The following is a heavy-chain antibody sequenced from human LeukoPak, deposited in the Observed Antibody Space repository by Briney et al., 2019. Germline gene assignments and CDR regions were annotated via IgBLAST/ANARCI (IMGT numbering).Heavy chain of an antibody. CDR3: ARQPMKYTTPFDY. D-gene: IGHD3-22*01. Sequence: GGSLRLSCAASGFTFSSYSMNWVRQAPGKGLEWVSYISSSSSTIYYADSVKGRFTISRDNAKNSLYLQMNSLRAEDTAVYYCARQPMKYTTPFDYWGQGTLVTVSS. CDR2: ISSSSSTI. CDR1: GFTFSSYS. V-gene: IGHV3-48*01. J-gene: IGHJ4*02.